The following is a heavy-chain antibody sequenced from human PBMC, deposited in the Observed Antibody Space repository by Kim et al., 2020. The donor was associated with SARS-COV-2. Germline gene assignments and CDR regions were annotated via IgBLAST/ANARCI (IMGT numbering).Heavy chain of an antibody. CDR3: AKGPVATNYDS. J-gene: IGHJ4*02. CDR1: PNIVSSSA. CDR2: VNTDSGTT. V-gene: IGHV1-3*04. D-gene: IGHD5-12*01. Sequence: ASVKVSCKASPNIVSSSALSWVRLAPGQSLEWLGWVNTDSGTTRLSPNFEHRVTMTWDASAASGHMELRGLTSADTAVYYCAKGPVATNYDSWGQGTLVT.